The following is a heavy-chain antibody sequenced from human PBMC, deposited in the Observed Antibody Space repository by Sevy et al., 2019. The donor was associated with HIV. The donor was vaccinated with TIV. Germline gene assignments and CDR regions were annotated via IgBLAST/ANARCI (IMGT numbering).Heavy chain of an antibody. J-gene: IGHJ6*02. CDR3: VKDPDYNFWRGDYGMDV. D-gene: IGHD3-3*01. V-gene: IGHV3-64D*06. CDR1: GFSFSNSA. CDR2: ISSDGVST. Sequence: GGPLRLSCSGSGFSFSNSAMNWVRQTPGKGLKYVSAISSDGVSTYYTDSVRGRFTISRDNSKNTLYLQMSSLRVEDTAVYYCVKDPDYNFWRGDYGMDVWGPGTTVTVSS.